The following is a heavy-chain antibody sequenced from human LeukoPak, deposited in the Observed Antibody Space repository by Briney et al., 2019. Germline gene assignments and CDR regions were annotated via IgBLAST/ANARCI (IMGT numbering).Heavy chain of an antibody. J-gene: IGHJ4*02. Sequence: GGSLRLSCAASGFTFNQYVIHWARQAPGKGLEWVAVISNDGITRFYATSVKGRCTISRDDSKNTVYLQLSSLRVEDTAVYYCAKDRGYLDYWGQGTLVTVSS. CDR3: AKDRGYLDY. V-gene: IGHV3-30*04. CDR1: GFTFNQYV. CDR2: ISNDGITR. D-gene: IGHD6-13*01.